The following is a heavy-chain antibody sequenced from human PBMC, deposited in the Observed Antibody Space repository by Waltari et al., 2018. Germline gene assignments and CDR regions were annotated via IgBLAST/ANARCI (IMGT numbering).Heavy chain of an antibody. Sequence: EVQLVESGGGLVRPGGCLRLYGAASGFTLNHYRLHWVRQAPGKGLVWVARINSEGSLISYAASVKGRFTISRDNAKNTLYLQMNSLRAEDTAVYYCARGGGSLDYWGQGTQVTVSS. CDR3: ARGGGSLDY. CDR1: GFTLNHYR. D-gene: IGHD3-10*01. CDR2: INSEGSLI. V-gene: IGHV3-74*01. J-gene: IGHJ4*02.